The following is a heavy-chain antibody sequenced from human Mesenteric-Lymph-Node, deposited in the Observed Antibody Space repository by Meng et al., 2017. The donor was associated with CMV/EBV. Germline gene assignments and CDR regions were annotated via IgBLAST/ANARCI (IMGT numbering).Heavy chain of an antibody. CDR2: VAYDGRNK. V-gene: IGHV3-30*02. J-gene: IGHJ3*02. D-gene: IGHD5-12*01. CDR3: ATSYSGYDAFDI. CDR1: GFTFSSYG. Sequence: GESLKISCAASGFTFSSYGMHWVRQAPGKGLEWVTFVAYDGRNKYYADSVKGRFTISRDNSRNTLFLQMNSLRAEDTAVYYCATSYSGYDAFDIWGQGTMVTVSS.